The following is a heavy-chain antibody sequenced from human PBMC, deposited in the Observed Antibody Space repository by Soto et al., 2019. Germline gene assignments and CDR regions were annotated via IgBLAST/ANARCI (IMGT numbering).Heavy chain of an antibody. D-gene: IGHD3-3*01. J-gene: IGHJ6*02. CDR3: ARRLKDDSGSSPYYSAFDV. Sequence: RLSCAASGFTFSSYWMHWVRQAPGKGLVWVSRINTDGSNTRYADSVKGRFTISRDNAKNTLYLQWNSLKASDSAMYYCARRLKDDSGSSPYYSAFDVWGRGTTVTVS. V-gene: IGHV3-74*01. CDR2: INTDGSNT. CDR1: GFTFSSYW.